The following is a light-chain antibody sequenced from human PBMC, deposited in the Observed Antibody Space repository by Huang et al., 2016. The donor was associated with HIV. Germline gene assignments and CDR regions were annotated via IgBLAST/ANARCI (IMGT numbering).Light chain of an antibody. CDR3: QQYNDWPPIT. CDR2: DAS. Sequence: EIVMTQFPDTLSVFPGERVTLSCRASESVSSSLAWYQQKSGQAPRLLIYDASTRATGIPDRFSGSGSGTEFTLTINSLVSEDFGVYYCQQYNDWPPITFGQGTRLDMK. CDR1: ESVSSS. V-gene: IGKV3-15*01. J-gene: IGKJ5*01.